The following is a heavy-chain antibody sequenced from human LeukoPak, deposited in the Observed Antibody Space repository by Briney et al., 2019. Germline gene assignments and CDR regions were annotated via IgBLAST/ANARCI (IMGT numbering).Heavy chain of an antibody. CDR3: ARVLGYSSSSYYGMDV. D-gene: IGHD6-6*01. J-gene: IGHJ6*02. Sequence: SETLSLTCTVSGGSISSYYWSWIRQPPGKGLEWIGYIYYSGSTNYNPSLKSRVTISVDTSKNQFSLKLSSVTAADTAVYYCARVLGYSSSSYYGMDVWGQGTTVTVSS. CDR1: GGSISSYY. CDR2: IYYSGST. V-gene: IGHV4-59*01.